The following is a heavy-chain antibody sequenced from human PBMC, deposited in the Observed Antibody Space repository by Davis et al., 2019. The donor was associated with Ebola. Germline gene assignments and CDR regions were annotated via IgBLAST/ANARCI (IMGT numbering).Heavy chain of an antibody. J-gene: IGHJ4*02. CDR2: IYYSGST. Sequence: SETLSLTCTVPGGSISSYYWSWIRQPPGKGLEWIGYIYYSGSTNYNPSLKSRVTISVDTSKNQFSLKLSSVTAADTAVYYCARGRSYYYGSGTYWGYWGQGTLVTVSS. CDR3: ARGRSYYYGSGTYWGY. V-gene: IGHV4-59*12. D-gene: IGHD3-10*01. CDR1: GGSISSYY.